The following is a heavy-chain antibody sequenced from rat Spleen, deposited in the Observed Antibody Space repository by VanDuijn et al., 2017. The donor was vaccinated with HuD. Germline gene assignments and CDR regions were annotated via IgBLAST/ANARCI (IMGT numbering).Heavy chain of an antibody. CDR1: GSSITSNS. CDR2: ISYSGSP. Sequence: EVQLQESGPGLVKPSQSLSLTCSVTGSSITSNSWGWIRKFPGNKMDLMGYISYSGSPSYNPSLKSRISITRDTSKNQFFLQLNSVTTDDTATYYCARRYYSSYIDWGQGVMVTVSS. V-gene: IGHV3-1*01. CDR3: ARRYYSSYID. J-gene: IGHJ2*01. D-gene: IGHD1-2*01.